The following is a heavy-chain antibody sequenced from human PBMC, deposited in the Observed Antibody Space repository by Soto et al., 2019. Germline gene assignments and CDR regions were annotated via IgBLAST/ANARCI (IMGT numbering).Heavy chain of an antibody. CDR1: GGSISSGGYY. D-gene: IGHD3-22*01. J-gene: IGHJ1*01. CDR3: AIYDSSGSRGFQH. Sequence: QVQLQESGPGLVKPSQTLSLTCTVSGGSISSGGYYWSWIRQHPGKGLEWIGYIYYSGSTYYNPTLKSRVTISVDTSKNQFSLKLSSVTAADTAVYYCAIYDSSGSRGFQHWGQGTLVTVSS. V-gene: IGHV4-31*03. CDR2: IYYSGST.